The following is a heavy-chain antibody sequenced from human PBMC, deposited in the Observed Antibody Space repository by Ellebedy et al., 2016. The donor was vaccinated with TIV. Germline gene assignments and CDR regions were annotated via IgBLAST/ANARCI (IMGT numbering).Heavy chain of an antibody. CDR2: INPTSGSS. D-gene: IGHD3-22*01. J-gene: IGHJ4*02. CDR3: ARGDKYYYESSGYYYTY. CDR1: GYTFTSYF. V-gene: IGHV1-46*01. Sequence: ASVKVSCKASGYTFTSYFLYWVRQAPGQGLEWMGIINPTSGSSNYAQKFQGRVTVTRDTSTSTVYMELSSLGSEDTAVYYCARGDKYYYESSGYYYTYWGQGTLVAVSS.